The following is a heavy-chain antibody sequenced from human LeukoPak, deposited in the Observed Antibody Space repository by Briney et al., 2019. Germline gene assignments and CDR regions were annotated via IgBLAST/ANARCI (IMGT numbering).Heavy chain of an antibody. Sequence: PGGSLRLSCAGSGFTFSSYAMSWVRQAPGKGLEWVSAISESGGHTKYADPVKGRFTISRDNSKNTLYLQMNSLKAEDTAAYYCATEDSSDYYSFDYWGQGTLVTVSS. V-gene: IGHV3-23*01. CDR3: ATEDSSDYYSFDY. CDR1: GFTFSSYA. J-gene: IGHJ4*02. CDR2: ISESGGHT. D-gene: IGHD3-22*01.